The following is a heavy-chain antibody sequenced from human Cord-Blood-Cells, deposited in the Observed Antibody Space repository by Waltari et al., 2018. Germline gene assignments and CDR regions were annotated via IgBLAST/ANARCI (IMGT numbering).Heavy chain of an antibody. D-gene: IGHD6-19*01. CDR1: GGSFSGYY. Sequence: QVQLQQWGAGLLKPSETLSLTCAAYGGSFSGYYWTWLRPPPGKGLEWIGEINHSGSTNYNPSLKSRVTISVDTSKNQFSLKLSSVTAADTAVYYCARVRWAVAGTGPFDYWGQGTLVTVSS. CDR3: ARVRWAVAGTGPFDY. J-gene: IGHJ4*02. CDR2: INHSGST. V-gene: IGHV4-34*01.